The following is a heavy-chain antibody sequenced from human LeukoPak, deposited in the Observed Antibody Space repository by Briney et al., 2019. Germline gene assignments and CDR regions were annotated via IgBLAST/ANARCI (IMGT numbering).Heavy chain of an antibody. Sequence: ASVRDSCKSSGFPFTGHYMHWVRQAPGQGLEWIGYINPTRGDTYYSEKFRGRVTMTRDTSIRTAYMELNRLSSDDTAVYFCARDHTYYYDSSSYVDDALDIWGQGTMGTVFS. J-gene: IGHJ3*02. CDR3: ARDHTYYYDSSSYVDDALDI. D-gene: IGHD3-22*01. V-gene: IGHV1-2*02. CDR2: INPTRGDT. CDR1: GFPFTGHY.